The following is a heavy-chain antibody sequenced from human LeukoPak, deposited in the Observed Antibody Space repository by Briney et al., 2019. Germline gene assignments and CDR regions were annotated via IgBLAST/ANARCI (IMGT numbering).Heavy chain of an antibody. CDR2: IIPIFGTA. D-gene: IGHD1-26*01. V-gene: IGHV1-69*06. J-gene: IGHJ6*02. Sequence: GASVKVSCKASGGTFSSYAISWVRQAPGQGLEWMGGIIPIFGTANYAQKFQGRVTMTEDTSTDTAYMELSSLRSEDTAVYYCATVDPQWELLFGYGMDVWGQGTTVTVSS. CDR1: GGTFSSYA. CDR3: ATVDPQWELLFGYGMDV.